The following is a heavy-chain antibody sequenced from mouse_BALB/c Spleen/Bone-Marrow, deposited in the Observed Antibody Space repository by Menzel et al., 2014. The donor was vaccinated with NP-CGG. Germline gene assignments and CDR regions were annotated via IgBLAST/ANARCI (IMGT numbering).Heavy chain of an antibody. J-gene: IGHJ4*01. Sequence: QVQLKESGAELARPGASVKMSCRASGYTFTTYTMHWVKQRPGQGLEWIGYINPSSGYTYYNQKFKDKATLTADESSSAAYLQLSSLTSEDSAVHYCARVYGNYDAMDYWGQGTSVTVSS. CDR3: ARVYGNYDAMDY. CDR2: INPSSGYT. D-gene: IGHD2-1*01. CDR1: GYTFTTYT. V-gene: IGHV1-4*01.